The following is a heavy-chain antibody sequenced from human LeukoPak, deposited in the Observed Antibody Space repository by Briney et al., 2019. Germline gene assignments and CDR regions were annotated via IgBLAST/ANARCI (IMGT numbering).Heavy chain of an antibody. CDR1: GGTFSSYA. CDR3: ARTSVAGTFGY. Sequence: ASVKVSCKAYGGTFSSYAISWVRQAPGQGLEWMGGIIPIFGTANYAQKFQGRVTITADESTSTAYMELSSLRSEHTAVYYCARTSVAGTFGYWGQGILVTVSS. D-gene: IGHD6-19*01. V-gene: IGHV1-69*01. CDR2: IIPIFGTA. J-gene: IGHJ4*02.